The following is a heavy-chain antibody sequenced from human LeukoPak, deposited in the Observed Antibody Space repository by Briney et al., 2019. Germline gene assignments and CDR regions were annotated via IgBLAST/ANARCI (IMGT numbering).Heavy chain of an antibody. CDR3: ARKRSSSWYRYWFDP. CDR1: GYTLTSYD. D-gene: IGHD6-13*01. CDR2: MNPNSGNT. J-gene: IGHJ5*02. V-gene: IGHV1-8*03. Sequence: GASVKVSCKASGYTLTSYDINWVRQATGQGLEWMGWMNPNSGNTGYAQKFQGRVTITRNTSISTAYMELSSLRSEDTAVYYCARKRSSSWYRYWFDPWGQGTLVTVSS.